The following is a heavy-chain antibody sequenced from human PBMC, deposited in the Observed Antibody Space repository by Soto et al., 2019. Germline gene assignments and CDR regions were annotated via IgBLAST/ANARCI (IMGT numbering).Heavy chain of an antibody. J-gene: IGHJ4*02. V-gene: IGHV3-48*02. CDR3: ARVRGPTVATMYFDF. Sequence: EVQLVESGGGLVQPGGSLRLSCAASGFTLSLHGMIWVRQAAGKGLEWVSYISPGGDTIYTADSMRGRFTISRDNDKSSLYLQMSGLREEDTAVYHCARVRGPTVATMYFDFWGQGTLVIVSS. D-gene: IGHD5-12*01. CDR1: GFTLSLHG. CDR2: ISPGGDTI.